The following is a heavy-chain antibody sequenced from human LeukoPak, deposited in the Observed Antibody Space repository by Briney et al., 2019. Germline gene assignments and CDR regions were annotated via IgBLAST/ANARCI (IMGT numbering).Heavy chain of an antibody. D-gene: IGHD3-22*01. CDR1: GYTFTGYY. CDR3: ARGFYDASDFEYFQH. CDR2: INPNSGGT. Sequence: ASVKVSCKASGYTFTGYYMHWVPQAPGQGLEWMGWINPNSGGTNYAQKFQGRVTMTRDTSISTAYMELSRLKSDDTAVYYCARGFYDASDFEYFQHWGQGTLVTVSS. J-gene: IGHJ1*01. V-gene: IGHV1-2*02.